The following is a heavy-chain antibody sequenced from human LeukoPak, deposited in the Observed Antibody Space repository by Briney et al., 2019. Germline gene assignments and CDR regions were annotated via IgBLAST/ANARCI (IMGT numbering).Heavy chain of an antibody. CDR3: ARHFSPRITMIVVVIKKGSDWFDP. D-gene: IGHD3-22*01. V-gene: IGHV4-39*01. Sequence: SETLSLTCTVSGVSISSSSYYWGWIRQPPGKGLEWIGSIYYSGSTYYNPSLKSRVTISVDTSKNQFSLKLSSVTAADTAVYYCARHFSPRITMIVVVIKKGSDWFDPWGQGTLVTVSS. CDR2: IYYSGST. CDR1: GVSISSSSYY. J-gene: IGHJ5*02.